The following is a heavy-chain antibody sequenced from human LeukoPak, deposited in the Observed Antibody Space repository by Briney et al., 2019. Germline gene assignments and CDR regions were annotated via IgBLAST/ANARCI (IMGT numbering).Heavy chain of an antibody. J-gene: IGHJ5*02. CDR1: GYTFTSYG. Sequence: VASVKVSCKASGYTFTSYGISWVRQAPGQGLEWMGWISAYNGNTNYAQKFQGRVTITADKSTSTAYMELSSLRSEDTAVYYCASSPINNIAVAGIVRAANWFDPWGQGTLVTVSS. CDR3: ASSPINNIAVAGIVRAANWFDP. V-gene: IGHV1-18*01. D-gene: IGHD6-19*01. CDR2: ISAYNGNT.